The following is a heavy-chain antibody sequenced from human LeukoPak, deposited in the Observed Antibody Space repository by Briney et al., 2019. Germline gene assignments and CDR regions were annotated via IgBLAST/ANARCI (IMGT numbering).Heavy chain of an antibody. D-gene: IGHD5-18*01. J-gene: IGHJ4*02. CDR2: INHSGST. V-gene: IGHV4-34*01. CDR3: ASRRIQLWSVLDDY. CDR1: GGSFSGYY. Sequence: SETLSLTCAVYGGSFSGYYWSWIRQPPGKGLEWIGEINHSGSTNYNPSLKSRVTISVDTSKNQFSLKLSSVTAADTAVYYCASRRIQLWSVLDDYWGQGTLVTVSS.